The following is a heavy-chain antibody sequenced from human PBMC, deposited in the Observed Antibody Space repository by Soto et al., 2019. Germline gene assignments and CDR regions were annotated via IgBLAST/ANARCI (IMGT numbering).Heavy chain of an antibody. Sequence: QGQLVQSGAEVKKPGSSVKVSCKASGGTFSSYAISWLRQAPGQGLESMGGIIPIFGTANYAQKFQGRVTITADKSTSTAYMELSSLRSEDTAVYYCARVPSGDGYNYWFDPWGQGTLVTVSS. D-gene: IGHD5-12*01. J-gene: IGHJ5*02. V-gene: IGHV1-69*06. CDR2: IIPIFGTA. CDR1: GGTFSSYA. CDR3: ARVPSGDGYNYWFDP.